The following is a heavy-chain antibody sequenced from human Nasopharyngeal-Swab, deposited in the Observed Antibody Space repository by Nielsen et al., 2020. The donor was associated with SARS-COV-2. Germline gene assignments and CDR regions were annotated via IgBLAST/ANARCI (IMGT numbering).Heavy chain of an antibody. CDR2: ISAYNGKT. Sequence: ASVKVSCKASGYTFTNYGISWVRQAPGQGLEWMGWISAYNGKTNYAQNLPGRVTMTTDTSTSTAYMELRSLTSDDTVVYYCAREMPSSSPDYWGQGTLVTVSS. CDR1: GYTFTNYG. CDR3: AREMPSSSPDY. J-gene: IGHJ4*02. V-gene: IGHV1-18*01. D-gene: IGHD2-2*01.